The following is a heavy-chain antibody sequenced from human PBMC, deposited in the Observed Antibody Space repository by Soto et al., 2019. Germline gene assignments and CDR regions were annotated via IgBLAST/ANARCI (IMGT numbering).Heavy chain of an antibody. Sequence: PLETLSLTCAVHGGSFSGYYWSWIRQPPGKGLEWIGEINHSGTTNYNPSLKSRVTISVDTSKNQFSLKLTSVTAADAAVYYCAGLRELWPGAYYYYYGMDVWGQGTTVTVSS. CDR1: GGSFSGYY. CDR2: INHSGTT. V-gene: IGHV4-34*01. D-gene: IGHD1-26*01. J-gene: IGHJ6*02. CDR3: AGLRELWPGAYYYYYGMDV.